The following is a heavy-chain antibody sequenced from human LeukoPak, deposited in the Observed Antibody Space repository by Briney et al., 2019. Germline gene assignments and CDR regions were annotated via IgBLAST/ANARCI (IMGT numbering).Heavy chain of an antibody. Sequence: SETLSLTCAVSGGSISSGGYSWSWIRQPPGKGLEWIGYIYHSGSTYYNPSLKSRVTISVYRSKNRFSLKLSSVTAADTAVYYCAPTHGNGWYYYDYWGQGTQVTVSS. CDR2: IYHSGST. J-gene: IGHJ4*02. D-gene: IGHD6-19*01. CDR3: APTHGNGWYYYDY. CDR1: GGSISSGGYS. V-gene: IGHV4-30-2*01.